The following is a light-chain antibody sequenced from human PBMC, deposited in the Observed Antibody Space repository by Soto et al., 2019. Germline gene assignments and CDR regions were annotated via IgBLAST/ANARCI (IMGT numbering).Light chain of an antibody. J-gene: IGKJ4*01. CDR1: QSVSSSY. CDR2: GAS. V-gene: IGKV3-20*01. Sequence: EIGLTPSPSTLSLSPGERATLSCRASQSVSSSYLAWYQQKPGQAPRLLIYGASSRDTGILDRFSGSGSGTDFTLTISSLEPEDFAIYYCQQYGSSPLTFGGGTKVDIK. CDR3: QQYGSSPLT.